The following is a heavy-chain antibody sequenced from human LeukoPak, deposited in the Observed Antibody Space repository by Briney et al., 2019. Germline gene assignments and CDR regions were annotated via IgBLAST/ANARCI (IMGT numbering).Heavy chain of an antibody. D-gene: IGHD3-22*01. CDR2: IIPLFGTA. V-gene: IGHV1-69*13. CDR3: ARGWSYESSGYFFYY. Sequence: ASVKVSCTASGDTFSRYGISWVRQAPGQGLEWMGGIIPLFGTANYAQKFQGRVTITADESTSTVYMELNSLRFEDTAVYYCARGWSYESSGYFFYYWGQGTLVTVSS. CDR1: GDTFSRYG. J-gene: IGHJ4*02.